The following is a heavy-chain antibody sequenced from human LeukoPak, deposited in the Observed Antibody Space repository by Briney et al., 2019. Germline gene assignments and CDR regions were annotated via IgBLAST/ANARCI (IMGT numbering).Heavy chain of an antibody. CDR2: INPRTGGT. Sequence: AAVKVSCKSSGYTFIGYYIHWVRQAPGQGLEWMGWINPRTGGTDYPQNFQGRVSMTRDTSINTAYMELSSIKSDDTAVYYCARGGPDGSASSSFPYWGQGTLVTVSS. J-gene: IGHJ4*02. D-gene: IGHD3-22*01. CDR1: GYTFIGYY. CDR3: ARGGPDGSASSSFPY. V-gene: IGHV1-2*02.